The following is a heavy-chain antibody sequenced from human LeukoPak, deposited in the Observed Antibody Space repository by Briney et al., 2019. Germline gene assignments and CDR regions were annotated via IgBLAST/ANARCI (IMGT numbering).Heavy chain of an antibody. V-gene: IGHV4-34*01. J-gene: IGHJ4*02. CDR2: INHSGST. CDR3: ARGPRTGRPFDY. CDR1: GGSFSGYY. D-gene: IGHD1/OR15-1a*01. Sequence: PSETQSLTCAVYGGSFSGYYWSWIRQPPGKGLEWIGEINHSGSTNYNPSLKSRVTISVDTSKNQFSLKLSSVTAADTAVYYCARGPRTGRPFDYWGQGTLVTVSS.